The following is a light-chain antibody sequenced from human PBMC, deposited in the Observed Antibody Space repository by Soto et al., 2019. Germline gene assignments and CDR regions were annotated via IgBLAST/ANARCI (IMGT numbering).Light chain of an antibody. CDR1: QSVFSNSNNKKY. Sequence: DIVMTQSADSLAVSLGERATINCKSSQSVFSNSNNKKYLAWYQQKPGQPPKLLIHWASIRESGVPDRFSGSGSGTDFTLTINSLQAEDVAVYYCQQYYSTPWTFGQGTEVEIK. CDR2: WAS. CDR3: QQYYSTPWT. V-gene: IGKV4-1*01. J-gene: IGKJ1*01.